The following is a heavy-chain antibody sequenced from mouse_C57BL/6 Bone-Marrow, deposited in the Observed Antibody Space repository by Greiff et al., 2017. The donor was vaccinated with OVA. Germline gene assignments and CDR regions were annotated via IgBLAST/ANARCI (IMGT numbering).Heavy chain of an antibody. CDR2: IHPNSGST. V-gene: IGHV1-64*01. D-gene: IGHD2-1*01. Sequence: VKLQQSGAELVKPGASVKLSCKASGYTFTSYWMHWVKQRPGQGLEWIGMIHPNSGSTNYNEKFKSKATLTVDKSSSTAYMQLSSLTSEDSAVYYCARYLSYGYFDYWGQGTTLTVSS. J-gene: IGHJ2*01. CDR3: ARYLSYGYFDY. CDR1: GYTFTSYW.